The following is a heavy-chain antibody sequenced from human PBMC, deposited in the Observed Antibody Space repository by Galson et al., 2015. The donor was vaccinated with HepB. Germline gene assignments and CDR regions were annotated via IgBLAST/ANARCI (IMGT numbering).Heavy chain of an antibody. CDR2: INPNSGGT. CDR3: ARVFEEQWLVAEY. Sequence: SVKVSCKASGYTFTGYYMHWVRQAPGQGLEWMGWINPNSGGTNYAQKFQGRVTMTRDTSISTAYMELSRLRSDGTAVYYCARVFEEQWLVAEYWGQGTLVTVSS. D-gene: IGHD6-19*01. CDR1: GYTFTGYY. J-gene: IGHJ4*02. V-gene: IGHV1-2*02.